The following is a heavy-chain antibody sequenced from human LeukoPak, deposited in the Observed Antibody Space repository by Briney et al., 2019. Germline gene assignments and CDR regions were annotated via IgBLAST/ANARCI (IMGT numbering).Heavy chain of an antibody. CDR1: GGSFSGYY. D-gene: IGHD2-2*01. Sequence: SETLSLTCAVYGGSFSGYYWSWIRQPPGKGLEWIGEINHSGSTNYNPSLKSRVTISVDTSKNQFSLKLSSVTAADTAVYYCAVPPRYWGQGTLVTVSS. CDR2: INHSGST. V-gene: IGHV4-34*01. CDR3: AVPPRY. J-gene: IGHJ4*02.